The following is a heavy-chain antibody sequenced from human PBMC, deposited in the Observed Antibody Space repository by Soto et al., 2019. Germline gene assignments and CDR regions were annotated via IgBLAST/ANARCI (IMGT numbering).Heavy chain of an antibody. CDR3: ARTSSSRIGY. D-gene: IGHD6-6*01. CDR1: GGSFSGYY. J-gene: IGHJ4*02. V-gene: IGHV4-34*01. CDR2: INHSGST. Sequence: ETLSLTCAVYGGSFSGYYWSWIRQPPGKGLEWIGEINHSGSTNYNPSLKSRVTISVDTSKNQFSLKLSSVTAADTAVYYCARTSSSRIGYWGQGTLVTVSS.